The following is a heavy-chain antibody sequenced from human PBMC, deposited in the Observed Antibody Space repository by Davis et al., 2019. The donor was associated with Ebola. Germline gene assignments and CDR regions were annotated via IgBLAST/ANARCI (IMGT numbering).Heavy chain of an antibody. D-gene: IGHD3-10*01. CDR1: GFLFSSYA. Sequence: GESLKISCAASGFLFSSYAMSWVRQAPGRGLEWVSSISASGGATFYADSVKGRIVMSRDNSNYTLYLRMNNLRAEDTAIYYCAKDLTSYYGSGDFFDYWGQGILVTVSS. CDR2: ISASGGAT. CDR3: AKDLTSYYGSGDFFDY. J-gene: IGHJ4*02. V-gene: IGHV3-23*01.